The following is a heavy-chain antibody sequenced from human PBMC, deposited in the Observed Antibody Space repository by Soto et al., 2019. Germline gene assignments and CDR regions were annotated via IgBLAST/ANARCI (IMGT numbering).Heavy chain of an antibody. CDR3: AREGLVPVDDGMDV. V-gene: IGHV3-48*02. Sequence: GGSLRLSCAASGFTFSSYSMNWVRQAPGKGLEWVPYISSSSSTIYYADSVKGRFTISRDNAKNSLYLQMNSLRDEDTAVYYCAREGLVPVDDGMDVWGQGTTVTVSS. CDR2: ISSSSSTI. CDR1: GFTFSSYS. J-gene: IGHJ6*02. D-gene: IGHD2-2*01.